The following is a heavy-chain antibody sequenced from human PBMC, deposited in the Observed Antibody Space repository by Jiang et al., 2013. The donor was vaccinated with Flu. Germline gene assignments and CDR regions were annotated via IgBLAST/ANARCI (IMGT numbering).Heavy chain of an antibody. CDR1: GFMFSDYT. D-gene: IGHD2/OR15-2a*01. CDR2: INRGGGTT. V-gene: IGHV3-23*01. Sequence: VQLLESGGGLVQPGGSLQLSCSASGFMFSDYTMTWVRQAPGQGLEWVSTINRGGGTTDYTDSVRGRFTISRDNSKNTLYLQMNSLRADDTAVYYCAKATLSQDINYYFDYWGQGSLVAVSS. CDR3: AKATLSQDINYYFDY. J-gene: IGHJ4*02.